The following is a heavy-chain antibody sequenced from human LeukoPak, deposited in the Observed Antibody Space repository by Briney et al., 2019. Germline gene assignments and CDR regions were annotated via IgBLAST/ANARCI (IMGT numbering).Heavy chain of an antibody. D-gene: IGHD3-22*01. Sequence: GGSLRLSCAASGFTVSTYGMNWVRQAPGKGLEWVSSIRGSTSYINYADCVKGRFTISRDNAKSSLYLQMNSLRAEDTTMYYCARDFYDNSGYYYGAFDMWGQGTMVTVSS. CDR1: GFTVSTYG. CDR3: ARDFYDNSGYYYGAFDM. V-gene: IGHV3-21*01. CDR2: IRGSTSYI. J-gene: IGHJ3*02.